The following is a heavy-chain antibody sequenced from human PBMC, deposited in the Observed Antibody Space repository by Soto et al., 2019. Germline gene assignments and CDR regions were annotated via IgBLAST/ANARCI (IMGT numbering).Heavy chain of an antibody. D-gene: IGHD3-22*01. CDR3: ARDKWYYYDSSGSSF. J-gene: IGHJ3*01. V-gene: IGHV1-69*13. CDR2: VIPIFGTA. Sequence: ASVKVSCKASGVTFSSYAISWVRPAPLQGLEWMVGVIPIFGTANYAQKFQGRATITADESTSTAYMELSSLRSEDTAVYYCARDKWYYYDSSGSSFWGQGTMVTVSS. CDR1: GVTFSSYA.